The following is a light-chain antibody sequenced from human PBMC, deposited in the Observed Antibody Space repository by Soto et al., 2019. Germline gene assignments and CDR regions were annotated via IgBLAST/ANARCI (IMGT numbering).Light chain of an antibody. Sequence: DIQLTQSPSFLSASVGDRVTITCRASQGISSYLAWYQQKTGKAPKLLIYAASTLQSGVPSRFSGSGSGTEFTLTISSLQPEDFATYYCQQLLTFGGGTKVEIK. CDR1: QGISSY. CDR3: QQLLT. CDR2: AAS. J-gene: IGKJ4*01. V-gene: IGKV1-9*01.